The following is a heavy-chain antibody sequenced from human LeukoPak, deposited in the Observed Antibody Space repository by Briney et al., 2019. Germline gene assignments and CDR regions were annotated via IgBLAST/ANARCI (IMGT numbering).Heavy chain of an antibody. CDR1: GGSFSGYY. CDR2: INHSGNT. D-gene: IGHD3-22*01. Sequence: PSETLSLTCAVYGGSFSGYYCSWIRQPPGKGPEWIGEINHSGNTNYNPSLKSRVTISVDTSKNQFSLKLSSVTAADTAVYYCARRQPYYYDSSGYYYRGWFDPWGQGTLVTVSS. V-gene: IGHV4-34*01. CDR3: ARRQPYYYDSSGYYYRGWFDP. J-gene: IGHJ5*02.